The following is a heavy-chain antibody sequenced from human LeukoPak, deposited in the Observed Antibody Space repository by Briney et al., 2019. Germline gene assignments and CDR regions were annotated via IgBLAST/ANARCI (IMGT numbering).Heavy chain of an antibody. Sequence: GGSLRLSCAASGFTFSSYGMHWVRQAPGRGLEWVAAIWYDGSNKYYADSVKGRFTISRDISKNTLYLQMNSLRAEDTAVYYCARGSGSPFYWGQGTLVTVSS. CDR3: ARGSGSPFY. J-gene: IGHJ4*02. V-gene: IGHV3-33*01. CDR1: GFTFSSYG. CDR2: IWYDGSNK. D-gene: IGHD1-26*01.